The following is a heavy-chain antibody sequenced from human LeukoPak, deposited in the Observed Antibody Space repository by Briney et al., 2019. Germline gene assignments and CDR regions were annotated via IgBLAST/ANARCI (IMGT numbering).Heavy chain of an antibody. CDR3: VRDNGGEHL. D-gene: IGHD3-16*01. V-gene: IGHV3-74*01. CDR1: GFSFSNYW. CDR2: INNDGSST. Sequence: SGGSLRLSCAASGFSFSNYWMHWVRQAPGKGLVWVSRINNDGSSTIYADSVKGRFTISRDNAKNTLYLQMNSLRDDDTAVYYCVRDNGGEHLWGQGTLVTVSS. J-gene: IGHJ4*02.